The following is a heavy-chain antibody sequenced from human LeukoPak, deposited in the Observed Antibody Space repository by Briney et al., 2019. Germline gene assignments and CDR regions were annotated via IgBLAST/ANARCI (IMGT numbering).Heavy chain of an antibody. CDR1: GGTFSSYA. CDR3: ARGSCSSTSCYYYYYYGMDV. D-gene: IGHD2-2*01. CDR2: IIPILGIA. V-gene: IGHV1-69*04. Sequence: GASVKVSCKASGGTFSSYAISWVRQAPGQGLEWMGRIIPILGIANYAQKFQGRVTITADKSTSTAYMELSSLRSEDTAVYYCARGSCSSTSCYYYYYYGMDVWGQGTTVTVSS. J-gene: IGHJ6*02.